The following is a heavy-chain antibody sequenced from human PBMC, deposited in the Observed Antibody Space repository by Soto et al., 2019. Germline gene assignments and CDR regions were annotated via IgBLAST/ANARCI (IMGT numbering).Heavy chain of an antibody. CDR3: ARECGYCSGGGCRYFDY. Sequence: EVQLVESGGGLVKPGGSLRLSCAASGFTFSTYSMNWVRQAPGKGLEWVSSINTGYYIYYADSVKGRFTISRDNAKNSLYLQMNSLRDEDTAVYYCARECGYCSGGGCRYFDYWGQGTLVTVSS. D-gene: IGHD2-15*01. CDR2: INTGYYI. V-gene: IGHV3-21*01. J-gene: IGHJ4*02. CDR1: GFTFSTYS.